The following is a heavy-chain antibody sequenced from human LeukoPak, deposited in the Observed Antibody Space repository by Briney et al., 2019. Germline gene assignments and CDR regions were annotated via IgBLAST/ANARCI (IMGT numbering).Heavy chain of an antibody. V-gene: IGHV4-59*12. CDR2: IYYSGST. J-gene: IGHJ5*02. Sequence: SETLSLTCTVSGGSISSYYWSWIRQPPGKGLEWIGYIYYSGSTNYNPSLKSRVTMSVDTSKNQFSLKLSSVTAADTAVYYCARDAYYDFWSGYSGSWFDPWGQGTLVTVSS. CDR1: GGSISSYY. D-gene: IGHD3-3*01. CDR3: ARDAYYDFWSGYSGSWFDP.